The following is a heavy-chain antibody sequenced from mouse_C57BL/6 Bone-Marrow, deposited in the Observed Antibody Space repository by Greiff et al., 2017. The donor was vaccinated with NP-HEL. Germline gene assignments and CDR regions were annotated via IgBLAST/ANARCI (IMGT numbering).Heavy chain of an antibody. CDR1: GYTFTSYW. J-gene: IGHJ1*03. CDR2: IDPSDSYT. Sequence: QVQLQQSGAELVMPGASVKLSCKASGYTFTSYWMHWVKQRPGQGLEWIGEIDPSDSYTNYNQKFKGKSTLTVDKSSSTAYMQLSSLTSEDSAVYYCAREGVSGPLYWYFDVWGTGTTVTVSS. D-gene: IGHD6-2*01. CDR3: AREGVSGPLYWYFDV. V-gene: IGHV1-69*01.